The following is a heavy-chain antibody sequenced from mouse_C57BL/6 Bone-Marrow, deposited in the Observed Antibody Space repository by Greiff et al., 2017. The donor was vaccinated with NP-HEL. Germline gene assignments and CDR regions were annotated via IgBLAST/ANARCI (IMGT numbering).Heavy chain of an antibody. CDR1: GYTFTTYP. J-gene: IGHJ4*01. CDR2: FHPYNDDT. V-gene: IGHV1-47*01. CDR3: ARRCNFDYAIDY. Sequence: QVQLQQPGAELVKPGASVKMSCKASGYTFTTYPIEWMKQSHGKCLEWIGNFHPYNDDTKYNDKFKGKATLTVEKSSSTVYLDLSRVTSVDSAVYSCARRCNFDYAIDYWGQGTSVTVSS.